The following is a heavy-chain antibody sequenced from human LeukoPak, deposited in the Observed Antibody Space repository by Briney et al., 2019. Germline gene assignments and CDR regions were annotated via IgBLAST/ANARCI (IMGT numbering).Heavy chain of an antibody. Sequence: GASVKVSCKASGYTFTTHGIAWVRQAPGQGLEWMGWISAHNGGTNCAQSLQGRVTMTTDTSTNTAYMELRSLRSDDTAVYYCARDGYFDLWGRGTLVTVSS. CDR3: ARDGYFDL. CDR2: ISAHNGGT. V-gene: IGHV1-18*01. CDR1: GYTFTTHG. J-gene: IGHJ2*01.